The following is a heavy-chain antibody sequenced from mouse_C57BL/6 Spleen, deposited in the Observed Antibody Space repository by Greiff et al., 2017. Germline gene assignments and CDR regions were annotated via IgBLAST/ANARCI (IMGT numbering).Heavy chain of an antibody. Sequence: VQLQQSGAELVKPGASVKVSCKASGYTFTSYWMHWVKQRPGQGLEWIGRIDPADSDTNYNQKFKGKATLTVDKSSSTAYMQLSSLTSEDSAVYYCAMGDGYYDWGQGTLVTVAA. CDR2: IDPADSDT. D-gene: IGHD2-3*01. CDR1: GYTFTSYW. CDR3: AMGDGYYD. V-gene: IGHV1-74*01. J-gene: IGHJ3*01.